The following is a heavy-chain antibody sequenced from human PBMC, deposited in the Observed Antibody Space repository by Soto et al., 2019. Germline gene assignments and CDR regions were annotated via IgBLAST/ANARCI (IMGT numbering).Heavy chain of an antibody. J-gene: IGHJ3*02. V-gene: IGHV1-2*04. CDR2: INPNSGGT. CDR3: ARSPAVLRPDAHDI. CDR1: GYTFIGYY. D-gene: IGHD3-10*02. Sequence: ASVKVSCKASGYTFIGYYIHWVRQAPGQGPEWMGWINPNSGGTKYAQKFKGWVTMTRDTSITTAYMELSSLKSDDTAVYYCARSPAVLRPDAHDIWGQGTLVTVSS.